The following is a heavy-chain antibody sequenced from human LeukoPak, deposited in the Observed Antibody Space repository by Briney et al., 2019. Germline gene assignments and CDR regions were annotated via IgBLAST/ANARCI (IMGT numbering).Heavy chain of an antibody. CDR3: ARDGGVIRFGGQDV. V-gene: IGHV3-30-3*01. CDR2: ISYDGSNQ. J-gene: IGHJ6*02. CDR1: RFTFSYYP. Sequence: GGSLRLSCAASRFTFSYYPMHWVRQAPGKGLEWVAVISYDGSNQYYADSVKGRFTISRDNAKNSVYLQMNRLRVEDTAVYYCARDGGVIRFGGQDVWGQGTTVTVS. D-gene: IGHD3-16*01.